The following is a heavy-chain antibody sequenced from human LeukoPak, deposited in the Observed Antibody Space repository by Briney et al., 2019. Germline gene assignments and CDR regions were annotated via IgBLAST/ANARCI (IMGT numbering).Heavy chain of an antibody. V-gene: IGHV1-69*13. CDR3: ARDDTGVIRGIRFHY. CDR2: IIPIFGTA. J-gene: IGHJ4*02. Sequence: SVKVSCKASGGTFSSYAISWVRQAPGQGLEWMGGIIPIFGTANYAQKFQGRVTITADESTSTAYMELSSLRSEDTAVYYCARDDTGVIRGIRFHYWGQGTLVTVSS. CDR1: GGTFSSYA. D-gene: IGHD3-10*01.